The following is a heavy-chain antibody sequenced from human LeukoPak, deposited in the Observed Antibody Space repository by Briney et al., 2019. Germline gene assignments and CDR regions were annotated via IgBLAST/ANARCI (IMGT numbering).Heavy chain of an antibody. CDR1: GFTISSDW. Sequence: PWGSLRLSCAASGFTISSDWLHWGRQAPGKGLVWVSRIKSDGSTNYADSVKGRFTISRDNAKNTVSLQMNSLRAEDTGVYYCARAPSEIGGYYPEYFRHWGQGTLVTVSS. CDR2: IKSDGST. J-gene: IGHJ1*01. D-gene: IGHD3-22*01. V-gene: IGHV3-74*01. CDR3: ARAPSEIGGYYPEYFRH.